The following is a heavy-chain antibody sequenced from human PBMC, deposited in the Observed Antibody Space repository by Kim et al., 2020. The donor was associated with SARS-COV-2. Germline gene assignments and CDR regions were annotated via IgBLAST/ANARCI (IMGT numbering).Heavy chain of an antibody. CDR1: GYTLTELS. CDR3: ATLGTGYCSGGSCYR. V-gene: IGHV1-24*01. J-gene: IGHJ4*02. Sequence: ASVKVSCKVSGYTLTELSMHWVRQAPGKGLEWMGGFDPEDGETIYAQKFQGRVTMTEDTSTDTAYMELSSLRSEDTAVYYCATLGTGYCSGGSCYRWGQGTLVTVSS. D-gene: IGHD2-15*01. CDR2: FDPEDGET.